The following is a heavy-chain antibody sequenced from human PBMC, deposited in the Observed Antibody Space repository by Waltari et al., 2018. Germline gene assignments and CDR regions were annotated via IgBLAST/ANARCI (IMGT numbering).Heavy chain of an antibody. CDR2: INHSGNT. V-gene: IGHV4-34*01. J-gene: IGHJ4*02. D-gene: IGHD3-10*01. CDR1: GGSFSGYY. Sequence: QVQLQQWGAGLLKPSETLSLTCAVYGGSFSGYYWSWIRQVPGKGLEWTGEINHSGNTNYNPSLKSRVTISVDTSKNQFSLKVSSVTAADTAVYYCARGLWFGEAAPYYFDYWGRGTLVTVSS. CDR3: ARGLWFGEAAPYYFDY.